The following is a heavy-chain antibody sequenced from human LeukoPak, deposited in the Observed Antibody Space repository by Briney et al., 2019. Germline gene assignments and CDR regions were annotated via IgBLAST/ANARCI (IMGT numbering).Heavy chain of an antibody. Sequence: PGGSLRLSCAASGFIFTGYFMSWVRQAPGKGLEWVARIKHDGSEKFHVDSVRGRFTISRDNTKNLLYLQMSSLRAEDTAVYYCATDRGWRTSGYYLYYFEYWGQGTLVTFSS. J-gene: IGHJ4*02. CDR1: GFIFTGYF. V-gene: IGHV3-7*01. D-gene: IGHD3-3*01. CDR2: IKHDGSEK. CDR3: ATDRGWRTSGYYLYYFEY.